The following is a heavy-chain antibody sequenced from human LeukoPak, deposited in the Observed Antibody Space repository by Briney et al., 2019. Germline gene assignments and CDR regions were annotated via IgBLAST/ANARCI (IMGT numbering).Heavy chain of an antibody. Sequence: SETLSLTCTVSCGSISSYYWSWIRQPPGRGLEWIGYIYYSGSTNYNPSLKSRVTISVDTSKNQFSLKLSSVTAADTAVYYCARDGGYCSSTSCYTSWFAPWGQRTLVTVSS. CDR3: ARDGGYCSSTSCYTSWFAP. V-gene: IGHV4-59*01. D-gene: IGHD2-2*02. CDR2: IYYSGST. CDR1: CGSISSYY. J-gene: IGHJ5*02.